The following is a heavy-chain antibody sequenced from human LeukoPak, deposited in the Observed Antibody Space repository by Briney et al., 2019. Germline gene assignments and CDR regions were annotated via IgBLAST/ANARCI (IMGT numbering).Heavy chain of an antibody. CDR2: INYTGST. CDR1: VGAISRFY. D-gene: IGHD6-19*01. CDR3: ARYTSGGGSYEY. V-gene: IGHV4-59*08. Sequence: SETLSLTCTVSVGAISRFYWSWIRRPPGQGLGWIGYINYTGSTNYNPSLKSRVTMSVDTSKNQFSLRLSTVAAADTAVYYCARYTSGGGSYEYWGQVTLVTVS. J-gene: IGHJ4*01.